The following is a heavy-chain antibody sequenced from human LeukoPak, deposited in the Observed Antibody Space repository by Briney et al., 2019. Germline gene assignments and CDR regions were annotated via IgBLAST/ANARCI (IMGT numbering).Heavy chain of an antibody. CDR2: MTGPADTT. J-gene: IGHJ4*02. V-gene: IGHV3-23*01. CDR1: GFNFNNFA. CDR3: AKGAEIDH. Sequence: GGSLRLSCAASGFNFNNFAMSGFRQAPGKVLQWLSAMTGPADTTYYAESVKGRFTISRDYSKSMVFLQINSMRVEDTAIYYCAKGAEIDHWGQGTLVTASS.